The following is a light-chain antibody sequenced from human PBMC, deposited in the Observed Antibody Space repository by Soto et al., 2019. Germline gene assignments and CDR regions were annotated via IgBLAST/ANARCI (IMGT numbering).Light chain of an antibody. J-gene: IGLJ2*01. CDR2: LNSDGSH. V-gene: IGLV4-69*01. CDR1: SGHSSYA. CDR3: QTWGTGILV. Sequence: QSVLTQSPSASASLGASVKLTCTLSSGHSSYAIAWHQQQPEKGPRYLMKLNSDGSHSKGDGIPDRFSGSSSGAEHYLTISSLQSEDEADYYCQTWGTGILVFGGGTKVTVL.